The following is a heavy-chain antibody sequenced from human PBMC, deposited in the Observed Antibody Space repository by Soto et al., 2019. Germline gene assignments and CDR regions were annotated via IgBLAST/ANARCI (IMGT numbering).Heavy chain of an antibody. CDR1: GYTFTGYY. D-gene: IGHD5-18*01. V-gene: IGHV1-2*04. J-gene: IGHJ6*02. CDR2: INPNSGGT. CDR3: ARERNGYGYYYYGMDV. Sequence: ASVKVSCKASGYTFTGYYMHWVRQAPGQGLEWMGWINPNSGGTNYAQKFQGWVTMTRDTSISTAYMELSRLRSDDTAVYYCARERNGYGYYYYGMDVWGQGTTVIVSS.